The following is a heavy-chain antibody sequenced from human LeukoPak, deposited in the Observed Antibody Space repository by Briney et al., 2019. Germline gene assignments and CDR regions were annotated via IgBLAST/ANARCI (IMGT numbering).Heavy chain of an antibody. CDR2: INPNNGGT. D-gene: IGHD1-26*01. Sequence: ASVTVSCKASGHTFTGHYMHWVRQAPGQGLEWMGWINPNNGGTDYAQKFQGRVTMTRDTSISTAYMELSRLRSDDTAVYYCARGYALYSGRYIDFDYWGQGTLVTVSS. J-gene: IGHJ4*02. CDR1: GHTFTGHY. CDR3: ARGYALYSGRYIDFDY. V-gene: IGHV1-2*02.